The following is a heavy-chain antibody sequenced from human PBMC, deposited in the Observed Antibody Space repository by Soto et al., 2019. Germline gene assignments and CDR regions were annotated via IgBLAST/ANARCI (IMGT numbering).Heavy chain of an antibody. J-gene: IGHJ5*02. V-gene: IGHV5-51*01. CDR3: ARKDKSGYFNWFDP. CDR1: GYSFTSYW. Sequence: GESLKISCRTSGYSFTSYWIAWVRQMPGKGLEWMGIIFPSDSDTRYSPSFQGQVTISADRSTSTVFLQWASLKASDTAVYFCARKDKSGYFNWFDPWGQGTLVTVSS. D-gene: IGHD3-22*01. CDR2: IFPSDSDT.